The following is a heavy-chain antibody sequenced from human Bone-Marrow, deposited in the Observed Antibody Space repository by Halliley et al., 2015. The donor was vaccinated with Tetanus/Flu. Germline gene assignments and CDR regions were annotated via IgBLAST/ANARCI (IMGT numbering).Heavy chain of an antibody. CDR2: IYYSGST. J-gene: IGHJ4*02. Sequence: YIYYSGSTNYTPSLKSRVTISVDTSKNQFSLKLSSVTAADTAVYYCARDRAPYDSSGFAYYFDYWGQGTLVTVSS. D-gene: IGHD3-22*01. CDR3: ARDRAPYDSSGFAYYFDY. V-gene: IGHV4-59*01.